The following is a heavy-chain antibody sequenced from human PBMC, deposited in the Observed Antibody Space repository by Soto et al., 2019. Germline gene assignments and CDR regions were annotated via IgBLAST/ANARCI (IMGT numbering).Heavy chain of an antibody. CDR3: MRSAWGAH. Sequence: QVQLQESGPGLVKPSETLSLTCTVSGASITSHYWSWVRQPPGKGLEWIGYIHHTGGTSYNPSLQSRVTISVDRSNNQFSLELRSVTAADTAVYYCMRSAWGAHWGQGTLVTVSS. D-gene: IGHD1-26*01. CDR2: IHHTGGT. CDR1: GASITSHY. J-gene: IGHJ4*02. V-gene: IGHV4-59*11.